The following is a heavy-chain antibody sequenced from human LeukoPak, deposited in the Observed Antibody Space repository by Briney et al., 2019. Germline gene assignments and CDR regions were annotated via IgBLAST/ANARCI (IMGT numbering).Heavy chain of an antibody. CDR3: AHSPDAFDI. Sequence: GGSLRLSCAASGFTFSSYSMNWVRQAPGKGLEWVSYIGSSSTYIYYADSLKGRFTISRDNAKNSLYLQMNSLRAEDTAVYYCAHSPDAFDIWGQGTMVTVSS. CDR1: GFTFSSYS. CDR2: IGSSSTYI. D-gene: IGHD1-26*01. J-gene: IGHJ3*02. V-gene: IGHV3-21*06.